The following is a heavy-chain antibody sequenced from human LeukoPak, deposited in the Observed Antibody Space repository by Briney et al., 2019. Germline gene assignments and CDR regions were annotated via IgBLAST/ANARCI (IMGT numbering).Heavy chain of an antibody. CDR2: TNHSGST. CDR3: ARGPFTWARYFDL. V-gene: IGHV4-34*01. CDR1: GGSFSGYY. J-gene: IGHJ2*01. D-gene: IGHD7-27*01. Sequence: PSETLSLTCAVYGGSFSGYYWSWIRQPPGNGLEWIGETNHSGSTNYNPSLKSRVTISVATSKNQSSLKLSSVTAADTAVYYCARGPFTWARYFDLWGGGTLVTVSS.